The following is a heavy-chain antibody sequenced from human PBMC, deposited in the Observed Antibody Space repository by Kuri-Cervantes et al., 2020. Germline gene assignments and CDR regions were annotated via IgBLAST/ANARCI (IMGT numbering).Heavy chain of an antibody. J-gene: IGHJ6*03. CDR1: GFIFSSSW. CDR3: ARGGLVVVPAALTTHYYYYYMDV. Sequence: GESLKISCAASGFIFSSSWMSWVRQAPGKGLEWVANIKEDGNKIYYVDSVKGRFTISRDNAKNSLSLQMNSLRAEDTAVYYCARGGLVVVPAALTTHYYYYYMDVWGKGTTVTVSS. V-gene: IGHV3-7*02. CDR2: IKEDGNKI. D-gene: IGHD2-2*01.